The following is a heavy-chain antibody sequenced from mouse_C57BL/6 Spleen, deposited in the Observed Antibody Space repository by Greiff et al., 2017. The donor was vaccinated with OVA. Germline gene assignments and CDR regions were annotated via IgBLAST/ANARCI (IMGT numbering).Heavy chain of an antibody. Sequence: VQLQQPGAELVMPGASVKLSCKASGYTFTSYWMHWVKQRPGHGLEWIGEIDPSDSYTNYNQKFKGKSTLTVDKSSSTAYMQLSSLTSEDSAVYYCASWRNYEDYWGQGTTRTVSS. CDR3: ASWRNYEDY. CDR2: IDPSDSYT. V-gene: IGHV1-69*01. CDR1: GYTFTSYW. J-gene: IGHJ2*01. D-gene: IGHD2-1*01.